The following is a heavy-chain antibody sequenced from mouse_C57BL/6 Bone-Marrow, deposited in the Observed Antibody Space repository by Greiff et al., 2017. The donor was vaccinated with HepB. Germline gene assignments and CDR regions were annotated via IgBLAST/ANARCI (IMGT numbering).Heavy chain of an antibody. Sequence: QVQLQQPGAELVKPGASVKLSCKASGYTFTSYWMHWVKQRPGQGLEWIGMIHPNSGSTNYNEKFKSKATLTVDKSSSTAYMQLSSLTSEDSAVYYCAREKGHYGSFDYWGQGTTLTVSS. CDR2: IHPNSGST. J-gene: IGHJ2*01. CDR3: AREKGHYGSFDY. D-gene: IGHD1-1*01. CDR1: GYTFTSYW. V-gene: IGHV1-64*01.